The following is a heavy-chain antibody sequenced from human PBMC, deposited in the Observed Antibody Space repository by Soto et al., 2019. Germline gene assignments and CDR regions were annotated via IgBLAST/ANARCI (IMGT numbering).Heavy chain of an antibody. CDR3: AKKMENYYGSGPYGMDV. D-gene: IGHD3-10*01. Sequence: EVQLLESGGGLVQPGGSLRLSCAASGFTFSSYAMSWVRQAPGKGLEWVSAISGSGGSTYYADSGKGRFTISRDNSKNTLYLQMNSLRAEDTAVYYCAKKMENYYGSGPYGMDVWGQGTTVTVSS. J-gene: IGHJ6*02. V-gene: IGHV3-23*01. CDR1: GFTFSSYA. CDR2: ISGSGGST.